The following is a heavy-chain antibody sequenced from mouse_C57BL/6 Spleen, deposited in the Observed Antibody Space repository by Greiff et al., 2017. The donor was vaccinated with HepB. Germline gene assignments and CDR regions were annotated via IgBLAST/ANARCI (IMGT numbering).Heavy chain of an antibody. J-gene: IGHJ3*01. CDR2: IYPGDGDT. CDR1: GYAFSSSW. CDR3: ARSLLRGFAY. Sequence: VQLQQSGPELVKPGASVKISCKASGYAFSSSWMNWVKQRPGKGLEWIGRIYPGDGDTNYNGKFKGKATLTADKSSSTAYMQLSSLTSEDSAVYFCARSLLRGFAYWGQGTLVTVSA. V-gene: IGHV1-82*01.